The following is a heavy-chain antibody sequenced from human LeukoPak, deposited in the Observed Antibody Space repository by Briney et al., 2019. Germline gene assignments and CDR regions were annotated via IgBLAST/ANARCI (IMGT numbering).Heavy chain of an antibody. CDR3: ARDVGDFWSGYPSDYFDY. J-gene: IGHJ4*02. CDR1: GGSFSGYY. CDR2: INHSGST. V-gene: IGHV4-34*01. Sequence: SETLSLTCAVYGGSFSGYYWSWIRQPPGKGLEWIGEINHSGSTNYNPSLKSRVTISVDTSKNQFSLKLSSVTAADTAVYYCARDVGDFWSGYPSDYFDYWGQGTLVTVSS. D-gene: IGHD3-3*01.